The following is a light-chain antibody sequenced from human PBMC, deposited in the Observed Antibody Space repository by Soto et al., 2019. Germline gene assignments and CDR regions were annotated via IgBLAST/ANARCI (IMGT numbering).Light chain of an antibody. CDR1: SSDVGGYNY. Sequence: ALSQPPSASGSPGQSVTISCTGTSSDVGGYNYVSWYQQHPGKAPKLMIYEVSKRPSGVPDRFSGSKSGNTASLTVSGLQPEDDSNYYCSSYAGSNNVVFGGGTKLTVL. V-gene: IGLV2-8*01. CDR2: EVS. CDR3: SSYAGSNNVV. J-gene: IGLJ2*01.